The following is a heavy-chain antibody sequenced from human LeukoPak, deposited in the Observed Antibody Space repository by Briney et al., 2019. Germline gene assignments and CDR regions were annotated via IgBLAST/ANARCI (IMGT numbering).Heavy chain of an antibody. CDR1: GVTFSSYG. CDR2: ISYAGSNK. Sequence: GGSLRLSCAASGVTFSSYGMHWVRQAPGKGLEWVAVISYAGSNKYYADSVKGRFTISRDNSKNTLYLQMNSLRAEHTAVYYCAKDLGVDTAMALDYWGQGTLVTVSS. D-gene: IGHD5-18*01. J-gene: IGHJ4*02. V-gene: IGHV3-30*18. CDR3: AKDLGVDTAMALDY.